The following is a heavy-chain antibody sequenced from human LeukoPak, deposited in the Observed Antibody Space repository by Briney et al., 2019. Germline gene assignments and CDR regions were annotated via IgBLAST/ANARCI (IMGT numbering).Heavy chain of an antibody. J-gene: IGHJ4*02. V-gene: IGHV1-2*02. Sequence: GASVKVSCKASGYTFTGYYMHWVRQAPGQGLEWMGWINPNSGGTNYAQKFQGRVTMTRDTSISTVYMELSRLRSDDTAVYYCARGRILGTAMVGYWGQGTLVTVSS. CDR1: GYTFTGYY. D-gene: IGHD5-18*01. CDR3: ARGRILGTAMVGY. CDR2: INPNSGGT.